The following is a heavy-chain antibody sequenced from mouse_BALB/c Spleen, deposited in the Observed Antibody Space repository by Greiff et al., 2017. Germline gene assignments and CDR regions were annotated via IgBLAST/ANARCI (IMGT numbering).Heavy chain of an antibody. CDR2: INPSNGGT. CDR1: GYTFTSYY. D-gene: IGHD2-3*01. V-gene: IGHV1S81*02. CDR3: TRRTPHDGYYAWFAY. Sequence: QVQLKQSGAELVKPGASVKLSCKASGYTFTSYYMYWVKQRPGQGLEWIGEINPSNGGTNFNEKFKSKATLTVDKSSSTAYMQLSSLTSEDSAVYYCTRRTPHDGYYAWFAYWGQGTLVTVSA. J-gene: IGHJ3*01.